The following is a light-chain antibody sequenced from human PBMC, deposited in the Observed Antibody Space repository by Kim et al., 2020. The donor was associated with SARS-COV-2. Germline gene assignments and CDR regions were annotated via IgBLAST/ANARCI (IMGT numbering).Light chain of an antibody. CDR2: GAS. J-gene: IGKJ5*01. Sequence: PGERAPLSCRASQTVTGTNLAWYKQRPGQAPRLLMYGASYRDSGIPDRFSGSGSGTDFTLTISRLEPEDFAVYYCQYYGSSPPVTFGQGTRLEIK. CDR1: QTVTGTN. CDR3: QYYGSSPPVT. V-gene: IGKV3-20*01.